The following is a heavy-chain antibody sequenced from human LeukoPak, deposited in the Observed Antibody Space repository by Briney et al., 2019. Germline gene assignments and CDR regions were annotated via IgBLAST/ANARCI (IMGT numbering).Heavy chain of an antibody. D-gene: IGHD6-13*01. Sequence: ASVKVSCKASGYTFTSYGISWVRQAPGQGLEWMGWISAYNGNTDYAQKLQGRVTMTTDKSTSTAYMELRSLSSDDTAVYYCARRGISSSWYPLDNWGQGTLVTVSS. CDR1: GYTFTSYG. CDR2: ISAYNGNT. V-gene: IGHV1-18*01. CDR3: ARRGISSSWYPLDN. J-gene: IGHJ4*02.